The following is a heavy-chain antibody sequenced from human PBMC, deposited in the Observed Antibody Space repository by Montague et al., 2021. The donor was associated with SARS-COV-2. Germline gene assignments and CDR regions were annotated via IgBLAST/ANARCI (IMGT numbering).Heavy chain of an antibody. Sequence: SLRLSCAASGFTFSSYAMLWVRQAPGKGLEWVAVISYDGSNKYYADSVKGRFTISRDNSKNTLYLQMNSLRAEDTAVYYCARDNYDYVWGSYRYIYWGQGALVTVSS. V-gene: IGHV3-30*04. CDR1: GFTFSSYA. D-gene: IGHD3-16*02. CDR2: ISYDGSNK. J-gene: IGHJ4*02. CDR3: ARDNYDYVWGSYRYIY.